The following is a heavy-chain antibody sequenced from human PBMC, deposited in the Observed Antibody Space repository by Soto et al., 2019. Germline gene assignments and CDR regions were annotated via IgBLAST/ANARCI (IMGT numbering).Heavy chain of an antibody. Sequence: AGGSLRLSCAASGFTFTDHYMDWVRQAPGEGLEWVGRARNKVNGYIIAYAASVKGRFIISRDDSKNSLYLQMNSLKTEDTAVYFCARLMGTSFDLWRQGTLVTVSS. CDR1: GFTFTDHY. CDR3: ARLMGTSFDL. J-gene: IGHJ4*02. D-gene: IGHD2-8*01. V-gene: IGHV3-72*01. CDR2: ARNKVNGYII.